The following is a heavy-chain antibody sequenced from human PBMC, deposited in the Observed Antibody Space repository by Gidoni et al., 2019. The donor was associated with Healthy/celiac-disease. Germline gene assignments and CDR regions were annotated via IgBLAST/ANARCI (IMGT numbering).Heavy chain of an antibody. V-gene: IGHV1-2*04. CDR2: INPNSGGT. CDR1: VYTFTGYY. CDR3: ARADGGNGDAFDI. Sequence: QVQLVQSGPEVMKPGASVTVPCKASVYTFTGYYMHWVRQAPGQGLEWMGGINPNSGGTNYAQKFQGWVTMTRDTSISTAYMELSRLRSDDTAVYYCARADGGNGDAFDIWGQGTMVTVSS. J-gene: IGHJ3*02. D-gene: IGHD2-15*01.